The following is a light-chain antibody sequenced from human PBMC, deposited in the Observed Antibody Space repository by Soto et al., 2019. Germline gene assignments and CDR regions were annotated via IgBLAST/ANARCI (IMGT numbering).Light chain of an antibody. Sequence: EIVLTQSPGTLSLSPGERATLSCRASQSISTSYLAWYQQKPGQAPRLLLYGASSRATGIPDRFSGSGSGTDFTLTISRLEPEGFAVYYCQHYGRSLANRTFGQGTKVEIK. J-gene: IGKJ1*01. V-gene: IGKV3-20*01. CDR1: QSISTSY. CDR3: QHYGRSLANRT. CDR2: GAS.